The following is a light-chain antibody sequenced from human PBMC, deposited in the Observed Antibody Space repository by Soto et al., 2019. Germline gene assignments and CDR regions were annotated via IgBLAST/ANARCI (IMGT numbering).Light chain of an antibody. Sequence: QSVLTQPPSASGTPGQRVTISCSGSSSNIGSNTVNWYQQFPGTAPKLLILSNDQRPSGVPDRFSGSKSGTSASLAISGLQSEDEADYYCATWDDRLDGWVFGGGTKLTVL. CDR1: SSNIGSNT. J-gene: IGLJ3*02. CDR2: SND. CDR3: ATWDDRLDGWV. V-gene: IGLV1-44*01.